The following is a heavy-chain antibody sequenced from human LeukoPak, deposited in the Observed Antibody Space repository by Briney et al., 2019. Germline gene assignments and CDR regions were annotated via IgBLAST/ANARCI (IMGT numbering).Heavy chain of an antibody. CDR3: ARASGTTAYFDY. J-gene: IGHJ4*02. D-gene: IGHD4-17*01. CDR2: INPSGGST. V-gene: IGHV1-46*01. Sequence: GASVKVSCKASGYTFTSYYMHWVRQAPGQGLEWMGIINPSGGSTSYAQKFQGRVTMTRDTSTSTVYMELSSLRSEDTAVCYCARASGTTAYFDYWGQGTLVTVSS. CDR1: GYTFTSYY.